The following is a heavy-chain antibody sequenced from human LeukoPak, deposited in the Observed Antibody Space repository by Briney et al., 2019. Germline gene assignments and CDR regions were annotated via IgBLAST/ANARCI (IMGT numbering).Heavy chain of an antibody. V-gene: IGHV4-59*08. D-gene: IGHD6-19*01. J-gene: IGHJ4*02. CDR2: IYYSGST. CDR3: ARQACSSGSYYFDC. Sequence: PSETLSLTCTVSGGSISTYYWSWIRQPPGKGLEWIGYIYYSGSTNYNPSLKSRVTISVDTSKNQFSLRLSSVTAGDTAVYYCARQACSSGSYYFDCWGQGTLVTVSS. CDR1: GGSISTYY.